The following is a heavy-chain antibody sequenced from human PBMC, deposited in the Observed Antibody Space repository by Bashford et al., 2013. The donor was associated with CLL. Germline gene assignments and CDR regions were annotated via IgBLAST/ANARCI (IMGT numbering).Heavy chain of an antibody. Sequence: GGSLRLSCAASGFTFSSYSMNWVRQAPGKGLEWVSSISSSSTKIYYVDSVKGRFTISRDDAKNSLYLQMDSLRGEDTAVYYCARDLRGDWYKIDYWGQGTRVTVSS. D-gene: IGHD1/OR15-1a*01. J-gene: IGHJ4*02. CDR1: GFTFSSYS. V-gene: IGHV3-21*01. CDR3: ARDLRGDWYKIDY. CDR2: ISSSSTKI.